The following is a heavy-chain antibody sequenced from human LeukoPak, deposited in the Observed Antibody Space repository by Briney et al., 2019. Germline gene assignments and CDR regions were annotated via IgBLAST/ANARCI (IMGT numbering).Heavy chain of an antibody. J-gene: IGHJ4*02. CDR1: GYTFTSYG. D-gene: IGHD3-10*01. CDR2: ISAYNGNT. V-gene: IGHV1-18*01. CDR3: ARSPPHSDYGSGSRFDY. Sequence: ASVKVSCKASGYTFTSYGISWVRQAPGQGLEWMGWISAYNGNTNYAQKLQGRVTMTTDTSTNTAYMEVRSLTSDDTAVYFCARSPPHSDYGSGSRFDYWGQGTLVTVSS.